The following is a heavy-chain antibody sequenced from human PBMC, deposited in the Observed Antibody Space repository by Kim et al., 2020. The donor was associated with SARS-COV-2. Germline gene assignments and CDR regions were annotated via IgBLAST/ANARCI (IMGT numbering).Heavy chain of an antibody. D-gene: IGHD2-15*01. V-gene: IGHV7-4-1*02. CDR1: GYTFTSYA. CDR2: INTNTGNP. Sequence: ASVKVSCKASGYTFTSYAMNWVRQAPGQGLEWMGWINTNTGNPTYAQGFTGRFVFSLDTSVSTAYLQISSLKAEDTAVYYCARGYQRDVCSGGSCSPSDYWGQGTLVTVSS. CDR3: ARGYQRDVCSGGSCSPSDY. J-gene: IGHJ4*02.